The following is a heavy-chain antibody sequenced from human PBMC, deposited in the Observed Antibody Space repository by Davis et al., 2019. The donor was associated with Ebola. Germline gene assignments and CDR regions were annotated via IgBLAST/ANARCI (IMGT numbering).Heavy chain of an antibody. CDR2: IKSKTDGGTT. CDR3: TTDERKGYCSGGSCYSDY. CDR1: GFTFSDYY. V-gene: IGHV3-15*01. J-gene: IGHJ4*02. D-gene: IGHD2-15*01. Sequence: PGGSLRLSCAASGFTFSDYYMSWVRQAPGKGLEWVGRIKSKTDGGTTDYAAPVKGRFTISRDDSKNTLYLQMNSLKTEDTAVYYCTTDERKGYCSGGSCYSDYWGQGTLVTVSS.